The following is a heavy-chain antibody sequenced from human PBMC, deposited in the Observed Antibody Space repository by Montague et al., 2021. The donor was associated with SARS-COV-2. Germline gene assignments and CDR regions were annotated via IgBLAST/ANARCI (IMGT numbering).Heavy chain of an antibody. V-gene: IGHV4-39*01. D-gene: IGHD6-13*01. CDR2: INYSGTT. Sequence: SETLSLTCSVSGGSITDRTYYWGCIRQSPGKGLEWIGAINYSGTTXYNPSLKSRVTISLDTAKNQFSLKMTSVTAADTAVYYCARHWVIAAAANWGQGTLVTVSS. J-gene: IGHJ4*02. CDR3: ARHWVIAAAAN. CDR1: GGSITDRTYY.